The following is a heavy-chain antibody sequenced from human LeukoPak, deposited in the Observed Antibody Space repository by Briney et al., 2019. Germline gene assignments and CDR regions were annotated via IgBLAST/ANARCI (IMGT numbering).Heavy chain of an antibody. CDR1: GFTFSSYA. CDR3: AKEGSSGWYDYYGLEV. J-gene: IGHJ6*02. CDR2: INGGGDGT. D-gene: IGHD6-19*01. V-gene: IGHV3-23*01. Sequence: GGSLRLSCAASGFTFSSYAMSWVRQAPGKGPEWVSVINGGGDGTYYADSVKGRFTISRDNSKNTLYLQMTSLGVGDTAVYYCAKEGSSGWYDYYGLEVWGQGTTVTVSS.